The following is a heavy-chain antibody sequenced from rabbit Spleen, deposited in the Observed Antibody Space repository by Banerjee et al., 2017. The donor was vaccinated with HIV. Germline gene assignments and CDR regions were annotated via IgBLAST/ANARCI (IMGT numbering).Heavy chain of an antibody. D-gene: IGHD8-1*01. J-gene: IGHJ6*01. CDR3: ARDTGTSFSTYGMDL. V-gene: IGHV1S40*01. CDR2: IAGSSGST. Sequence: QSLEESGGDLVKPGASLTLTCTASGFSFSSNDYMCWVRQAPGKGLEWISCIAGSSGSTYYASWAKGRFTISKTSSTTVTLQMTSLTAADTATYFCARDTGTSFSTYGMDLWGQGTLVTVS. CDR1: GFSFSSNDY.